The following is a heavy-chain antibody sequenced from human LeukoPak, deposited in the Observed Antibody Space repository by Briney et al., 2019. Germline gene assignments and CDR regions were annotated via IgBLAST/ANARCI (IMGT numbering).Heavy chain of an antibody. D-gene: IGHD1-26*01. CDR3: ARETTLGPTSRMDV. J-gene: IGHJ6*04. Sequence: SETLSLTCTVSGGSISSYYWSWIRQPPGKGLEWIGYIYYSGSTNYNPSLKSRVTISVDTSKNQFSLKLSSVTAADTAVYFCARETTLGPTSRMDVWGKGTTVTVSS. V-gene: IGHV4-59*12. CDR2: IYYSGST. CDR1: GGSISSYY.